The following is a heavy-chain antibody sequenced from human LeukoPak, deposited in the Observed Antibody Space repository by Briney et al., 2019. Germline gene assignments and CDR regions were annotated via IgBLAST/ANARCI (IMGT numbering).Heavy chain of an antibody. D-gene: IGHD4-17*01. J-gene: IGHJ3*02. CDR2: IYYSGSI. CDR3: ARLEREYGDYPDAFDI. CDR1: GGSISSYY. Sequence: SETLSLTCTVSGGSISSYYWSWIRQPPGKGLEWIGYIYYSGSINYNPSLKSRVTISVDTSKNQFSLKLSSVTAADTAVYYCARLEREYGDYPDAFDIWGQGTMVTVSS. V-gene: IGHV4-59*08.